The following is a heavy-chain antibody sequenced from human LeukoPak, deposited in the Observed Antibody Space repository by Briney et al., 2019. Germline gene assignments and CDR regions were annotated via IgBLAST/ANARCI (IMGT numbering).Heavy chain of an antibody. CDR1: GYTFTGYY. CDR2: INPNSGGT. CDR3: ARCGYSYGEDAFDI. V-gene: IGHV1-2*02. Sequence: GASVKVSCKASGYTFTGYYMHWVRQAPGQGLEWMGWINPNSGGTNYAQKFQGRVTMTRDTSISTAYMELSRLRSDDTAVYYCARCGYSYGEDAFDIWSQGTMVTVSS. J-gene: IGHJ3*02. D-gene: IGHD5-18*01.